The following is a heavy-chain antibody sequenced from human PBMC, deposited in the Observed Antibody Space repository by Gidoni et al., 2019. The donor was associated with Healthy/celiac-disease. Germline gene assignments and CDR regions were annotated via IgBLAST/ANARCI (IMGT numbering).Heavy chain of an antibody. V-gene: IGHV3-49*04. D-gene: IGHD3-3*01. J-gene: IGHJ4*02. CDR3: TRDLLEWLSDSYYFDY. CDR1: GFTFGDYA. Sequence: EVQLVESGGGLVQPGRSLRLSCPASGFTFGDYAMSWVRQAPGKGLEWVGFIRSKAYGGTTEYAASVKGRFTISRDDSKSIAYLQMNSLKTEDTAVYYCTRDLLEWLSDSYYFDYWGQGTLVTVSS. CDR2: IRSKAYGGTT.